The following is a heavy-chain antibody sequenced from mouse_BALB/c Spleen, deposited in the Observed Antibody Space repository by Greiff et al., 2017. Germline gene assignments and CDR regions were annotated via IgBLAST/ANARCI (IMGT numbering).Heavy chain of an antibody. CDR3: ARGYRYDGWYFDV. D-gene: IGHD2-14*01. CDR2: ISDGGSYT. CDR1: GFTFSDYY. Sequence: EVMLVESGGGLVKPGGSLKLSCAASGFTFSDYYMYWVRQTPEKRLEWVATISDGGSYTYYPDSVKGRFTISRDNAKNNLYLQMSSLKSEDTAMYYCARGYRYDGWYFDVWGAGTTVTVSS. V-gene: IGHV5-4*02. J-gene: IGHJ1*01.